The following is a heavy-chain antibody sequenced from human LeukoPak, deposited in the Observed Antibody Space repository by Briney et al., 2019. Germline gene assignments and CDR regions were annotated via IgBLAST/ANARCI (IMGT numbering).Heavy chain of an antibody. CDR1: GFTFSSYA. CDR2: ISYDGSDK. V-gene: IGHV3-30*04. CDR3: AKDSSGYRNYFDY. J-gene: IGHJ4*02. Sequence: GGSLRLSCAASGFTFSSYAMHWVRQAPGKGLEWVAVISYDGSDKYYADSVKGRFTISRDNSKNTLYLQMNSLRAEDTAVYYCAKDSSGYRNYFDYWGQGTLVTVSS. D-gene: IGHD3-22*01.